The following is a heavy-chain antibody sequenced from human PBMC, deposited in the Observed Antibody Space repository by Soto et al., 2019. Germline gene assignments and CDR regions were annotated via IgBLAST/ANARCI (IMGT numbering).Heavy chain of an antibody. CDR1: GFTVSSNY. CDR3: ARDRYSSGWLDACDI. J-gene: IGHJ3*02. D-gene: IGHD6-19*01. Sequence: EVQLVESGGGLVQPGGSLRLSCAASGFTVSSNYMSWVRQAPGKGLEGGSVIFTVGSTYYADSGKGRFTLSRHSSKNTVYRQMNSLRSDDTAVYYCARDRYSSGWLDACDIWGQGTRVTVSS. V-gene: IGHV3-53*04. CDR2: IFTVGST.